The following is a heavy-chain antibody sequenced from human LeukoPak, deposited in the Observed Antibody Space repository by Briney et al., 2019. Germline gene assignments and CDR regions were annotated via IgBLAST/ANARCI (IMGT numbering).Heavy chain of an antibody. Sequence: SQTLSLTCAISGDSVSSNSAAWNWIRQSPSRGLEWLGRTYYRSKWYNDYTVSMRSRITINPVTSKNQFSLQLNSVTPEDTAVYYCARGMVKINYYMDVWGKGTTVTVSS. D-gene: IGHD4-23*01. CDR1: GDSVSSNSAA. J-gene: IGHJ6*03. CDR3: ARGMVKINYYMDV. CDR2: TYYRSKWYN. V-gene: IGHV6-1*01.